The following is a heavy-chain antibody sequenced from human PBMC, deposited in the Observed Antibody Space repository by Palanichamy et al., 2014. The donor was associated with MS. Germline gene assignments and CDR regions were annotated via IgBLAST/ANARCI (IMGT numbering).Heavy chain of an antibody. CDR2: INHTGST. V-gene: IGHV4-34*01. CDR3: ALDRGDRDSFDY. CDR1: GGSFSRYY. D-gene: IGHD5-24*01. J-gene: IGHJ4*02. Sequence: QVQLQQWGAGLLRPSEALSLSCAVYGGSFSRYYWSWIRQPPGKGLEWIGEINHTGSTNYNPSLKSRVTLSADTSKNQFSLKLTSVTAADTAVFYCALDRGDRDSFDYWGQGTLVTVSS.